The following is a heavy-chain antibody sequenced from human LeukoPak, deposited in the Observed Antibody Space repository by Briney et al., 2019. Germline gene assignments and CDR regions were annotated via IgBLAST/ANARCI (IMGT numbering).Heavy chain of an antibody. CDR2: ISGTGSAT. J-gene: IGHJ3*02. V-gene: IGHV3-23*01. CDR1: GFTFSDYA. CDR3: AKNPGAFDI. Sequence: GGSLRLSCATSGFTFSDYAMSWVRQAPGKGLEWVSVISGTGSATYYADSVKGRFTISRDNSKNTLYLQMNSLRAEDTAVYYCAKNPGAFDIWGQGTMVTVSS.